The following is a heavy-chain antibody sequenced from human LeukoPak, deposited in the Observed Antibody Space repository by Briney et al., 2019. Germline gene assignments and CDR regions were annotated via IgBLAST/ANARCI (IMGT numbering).Heavy chain of an antibody. CDR1: GFTFSSYS. CDR2: ISVSDDST. Sequence: GGSLRLSCAASGFTFSSYSMSWVRQAAGKGLEWVSTISVSDDSTYYADSVKGRFTISRDNSKNTLNLQMNSLRAEDTAVYYCAKGGRGFSAYDFDYWGQGTLVTVSS. D-gene: IGHD5-12*01. V-gene: IGHV3-23*01. CDR3: AKGGRGFSAYDFDY. J-gene: IGHJ4*02.